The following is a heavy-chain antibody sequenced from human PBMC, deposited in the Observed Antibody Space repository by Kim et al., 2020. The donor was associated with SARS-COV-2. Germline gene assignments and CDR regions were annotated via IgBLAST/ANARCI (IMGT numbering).Heavy chain of an antibody. V-gene: IGHV3-11*01. J-gene: IGHJ5*02. CDR2: IGGSGSGI. CDR1: GFTFGDNY. D-gene: IGHD4-17*01. Sequence: GGSLRLSCAASGFTFGDNYMSWIRRTPGKGLEWISYIGGSGSGIQYADSVKGRFTISRDNAKNSLYLHMNSLRVEDTAFYYCARLLTTAVLTGTFDPWGQGTLVTVSS. CDR3: ARLLTTAVLTGTFDP.